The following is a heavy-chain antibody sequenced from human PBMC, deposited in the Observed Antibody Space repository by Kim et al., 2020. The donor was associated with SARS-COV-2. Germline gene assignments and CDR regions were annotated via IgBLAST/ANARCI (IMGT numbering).Heavy chain of an antibody. V-gene: IGHV3-30-3*01. J-gene: IGHJ4*02. CDR2: ISYDGSNK. CDR1: GFTFSSYA. Sequence: LSLTCAASGFTFSSYAMHWVRQAPGKGLEWVAVISYDGSNKYYADSVKGRFTISRDNSKNTLYLQMNSLRAEDTAVYYCARISSGSYRGYFDYWGQGTLVTVSS. CDR3: ARISSGSYRGYFDY. D-gene: IGHD1-26*01.